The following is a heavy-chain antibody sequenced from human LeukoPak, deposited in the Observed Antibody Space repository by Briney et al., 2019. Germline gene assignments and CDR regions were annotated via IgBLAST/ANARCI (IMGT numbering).Heavy chain of an antibody. D-gene: IGHD2-2*02. CDR2: IIPIFGTA. Sequence: ASVKVSCKASGGTFSSYAISWVRQAPGQGLEWMGGIIPIFGTANYAQKFQGRVTITADESTSTAYMELSSLRSEDTAVYYCASAGDVVPAAIRYYYYMDVWGKGTTVTVSS. J-gene: IGHJ6*03. CDR3: ASAGDVVPAAIRYYYYMDV. CDR1: GGTFSSYA. V-gene: IGHV1-69*13.